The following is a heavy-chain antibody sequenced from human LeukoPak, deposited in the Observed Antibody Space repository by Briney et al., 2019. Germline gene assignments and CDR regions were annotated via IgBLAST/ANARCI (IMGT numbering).Heavy chain of an antibody. V-gene: IGHV3-23*01. CDR2: ITTDGRST. J-gene: IGHJ4*02. CDR3: ARGLCGGDCYDY. Sequence: GGSLRLSCAASGFTFTNYAMSWVRQAPGKGLEWVSAITTDGRSTYYADSVKGRFTISRDNAKNSVDLQMNSLRAEDTAVYYCARGLCGGDCYDYWGQGTLVTVSS. CDR1: GFTFTNYA. D-gene: IGHD2-21*01.